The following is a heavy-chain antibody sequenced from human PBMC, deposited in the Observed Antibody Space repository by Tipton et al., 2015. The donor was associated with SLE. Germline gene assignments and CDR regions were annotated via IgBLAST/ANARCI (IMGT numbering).Heavy chain of an antibody. V-gene: IGHV4-39*01. CDR3: AKEALVRYFDY. CDR1: GGSISSSSYY. CDR2: IYYSGNT. J-gene: IGHJ4*02. D-gene: IGHD2-8*02. Sequence: TLSLTCTVSGGSISSSSYYWGWIRQPPGKGLEWIGTIYYSGNTYYNPSLKSRVTISVDTSKNQFSLKLSSVTAADTAVYYCAKEALVRYFDYWGQGTLVTVSS.